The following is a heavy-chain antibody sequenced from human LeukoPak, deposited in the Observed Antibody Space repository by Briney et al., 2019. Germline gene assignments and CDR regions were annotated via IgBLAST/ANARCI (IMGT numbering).Heavy chain of an antibody. V-gene: IGHV3-21*01. CDR2: ISSSSSYI. J-gene: IGHJ4*02. CDR1: GFSFSTTW. Sequence: PGRSLRLSCAASGFSFSTTWMSWVRQAPGKGLEWVSSISSSSSYIYYADSVKGRFTISRDNAKNSLYLQMNSLRAEDTAVYYCARERFLEPYYFDYWGQGTLVTVSS. D-gene: IGHD3-3*01. CDR3: ARERFLEPYYFDY.